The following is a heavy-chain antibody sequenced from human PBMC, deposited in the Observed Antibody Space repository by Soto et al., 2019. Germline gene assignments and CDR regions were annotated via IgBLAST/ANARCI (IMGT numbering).Heavy chain of an antibody. V-gene: IGHV3-15*01. CDR3: TTTVLDYGDYSDIWVDY. D-gene: IGHD4-17*01. J-gene: IGHJ4*02. CDR1: GFTFSNAW. CDR2: IKSKTDGGTT. Sequence: GGSLRLSCAASGFTFSNAWMSWVRQAPGKGLEWVARIKSKTDGGTTEYAARVKGSFTITRDDSKNTLYLQMNSLKTEDTAVYYCTTTVLDYGDYSDIWVDYWGQGTLVTVSS.